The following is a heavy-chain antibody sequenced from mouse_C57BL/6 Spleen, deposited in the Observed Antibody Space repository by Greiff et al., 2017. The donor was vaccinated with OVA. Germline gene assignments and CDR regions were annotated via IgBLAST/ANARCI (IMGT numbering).Heavy chain of an antibody. Sequence: DVQLQQSGPGLVKPSQSLSLTCSVTGYSITSGYYWNWIRQFPGNKLEWMGYISYDGSNNYNPSLKNRISITRDTSKNQFFLKLNSVTTEDTATYYCARPYYGSSPAWFAYWGQGTLVTVSA. CDR1: GYSITSGYY. CDR3: ARPYYGSSPAWFAY. CDR2: ISYDGSN. V-gene: IGHV3-6*01. J-gene: IGHJ3*01. D-gene: IGHD1-1*01.